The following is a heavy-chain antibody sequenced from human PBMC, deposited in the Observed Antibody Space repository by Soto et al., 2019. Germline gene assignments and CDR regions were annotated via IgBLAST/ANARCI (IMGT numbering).Heavy chain of an antibody. D-gene: IGHD6-19*01. J-gene: IGHJ6*02. CDR3: ARDRAVADIRYYYGMDV. CDR1: GFTFSSYA. CDR2: ISYDGSNK. Sequence: QVQLVESGGGVVQPGRSLRLSCAASGFTFSSYAMHWVRQAPGKGLEWVAVISYDGSNKYYADSVKGRFTISRDNSKNTLYLQMNSLRAEDTAVYYCARDRAVADIRYYYGMDVWGQGTTVTVSS. V-gene: IGHV3-30-3*01.